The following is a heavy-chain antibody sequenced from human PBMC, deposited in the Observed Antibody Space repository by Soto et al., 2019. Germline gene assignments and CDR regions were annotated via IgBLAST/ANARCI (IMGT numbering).Heavy chain of an antibody. CDR3: ARSIPAAIVVVVAATHYFDY. J-gene: IGHJ4*02. Sequence: EVQLVESGGGLVQPGGSLRLSCAASGFTFSSYSMNWVRQAPGKGLEWVSYISSSSSTIYYADSVKGRFTISRDNAKNSLYLQMNSLRDEDTAVYYCARSIPAAIVVVVAATHYFDYWGQGTLVIVSS. D-gene: IGHD2-15*01. CDR1: GFTFSSYS. V-gene: IGHV3-48*02. CDR2: ISSSSSTI.